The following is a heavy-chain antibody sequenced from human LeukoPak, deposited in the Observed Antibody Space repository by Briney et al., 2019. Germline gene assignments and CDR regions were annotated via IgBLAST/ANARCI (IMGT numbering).Heavy chain of an antibody. Sequence: GGSLRPSCAASGFTFSSYGMHWVRQAPGKGLEWVAVIWYDGSNKYYADSVKGRFTISRDNSKNTLYLQMNSLRAEDTAVYYCARGSGYSYEKYYYYGMDVWGQGTTVTVSS. CDR3: ARGSGYSYEKYYYYGMDV. CDR1: GFTFSSYG. V-gene: IGHV3-33*01. J-gene: IGHJ6*02. CDR2: IWYDGSNK. D-gene: IGHD5-18*01.